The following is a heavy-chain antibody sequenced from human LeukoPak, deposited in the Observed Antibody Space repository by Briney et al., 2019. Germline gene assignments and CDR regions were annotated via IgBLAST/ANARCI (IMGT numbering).Heavy chain of an antibody. CDR2: IKQDGSEK. D-gene: IGHD6-19*01. CDR1: GFTVSSNY. CDR3: ARDDSSGWLDAFDI. V-gene: IGHV3-7*01. J-gene: IGHJ3*02. Sequence: GGSLRLSCAASGFTVSSNYMSWVRQAPGKGLEWVANIKQDGSEKYYVDSVKGRFTISRDNAKNSLYLQMNSLRAEDTAVYYCARDDSSGWLDAFDIWGQGTMVTVSS.